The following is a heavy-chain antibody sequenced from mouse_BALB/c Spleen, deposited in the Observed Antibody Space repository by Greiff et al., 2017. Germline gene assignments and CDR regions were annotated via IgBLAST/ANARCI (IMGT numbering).Heavy chain of an antibody. D-gene: IGHD1-2*01. J-gene: IGHJ1*01. V-gene: IGHV5-9-4*01. CDR3: ARVITTATWYFDV. CDR2: ISSGGSYT. CDR1: GFTFSSFA. Sequence: EVQGVESGGGLVKPGGSLKLSCAASGFTFSSFAMSWVRQSPEKRLEWVAEISSGGSYTYYPDTVTGRFTISRDNAKNTLYLEMSSLRSEDTAMYYCARVITTATWYFDVWGAGTTVTVSS.